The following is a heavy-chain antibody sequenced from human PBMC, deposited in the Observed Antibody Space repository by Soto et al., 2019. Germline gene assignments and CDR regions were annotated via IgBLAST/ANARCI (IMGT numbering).Heavy chain of an antibody. CDR2: IWYDGSNK. Sequence: GGSLRLSCAASGFTFSSYGMHWVRQAPGKGLEWVAVIWYDGSNKYYADSVKGRFTISRDNSKNTLYLQMNSLRAEDTAVYYCARDLMTTVVTQHYYYYYGMDVWGQGTTVTVSS. D-gene: IGHD4-17*01. J-gene: IGHJ6*02. V-gene: IGHV3-33*01. CDR3: ARDLMTTVVTQHYYYYYGMDV. CDR1: GFTFSSYG.